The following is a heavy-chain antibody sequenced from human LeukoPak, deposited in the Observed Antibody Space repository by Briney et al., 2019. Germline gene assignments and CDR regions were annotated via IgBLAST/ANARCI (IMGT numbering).Heavy chain of an antibody. CDR3: ARTTWRHYYATFDY. Sequence: SVKVSCKASGGTFSSYAISWVRQAPGQGLEWMGGIIPIFGTANYAQKFQGRVTITADKSTSTAYMELSSLRSEDTAVYYCARTTWRHYYATFDYWGQGTLVTVSS. J-gene: IGHJ4*02. D-gene: IGHD3-22*01. CDR2: IIPIFGTA. V-gene: IGHV1-69*06. CDR1: GGTFSSYA.